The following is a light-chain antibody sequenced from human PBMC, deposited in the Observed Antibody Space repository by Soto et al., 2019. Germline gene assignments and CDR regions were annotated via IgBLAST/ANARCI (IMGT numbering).Light chain of an antibody. CDR1: QGIGSY. CDR2: VAS. Sequence: DIQLTQSPSSLSASVGERVTITCRASQGIGSYLAWYQQEPGKAPKLLIYVASTLQSGVPSRFSGSGSGTEFTLTISSLQPGDFATYYCQQLNSYPLTFGGGTKVDIK. J-gene: IGKJ4*01. V-gene: IGKV1-9*01. CDR3: QQLNSYPLT.